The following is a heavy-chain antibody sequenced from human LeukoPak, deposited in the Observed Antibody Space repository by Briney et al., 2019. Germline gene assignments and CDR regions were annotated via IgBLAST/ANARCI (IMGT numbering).Heavy chain of an antibody. V-gene: IGHV4-59*08. J-gene: IGHJ3*02. CDR2: IYYSGST. CDR1: GGSISSYY. CDR3: ARHRGYSSSWYGTLDAFDI. D-gene: IGHD6-13*01. Sequence: SETLSLTCTVSGGSISSYYWSWIRQPPGKGLEWIGYIYYSGSTYYNPSLKSRVTISVDTSKNQFSLKLSSVTAADTAVYYCARHRGYSSSWYGTLDAFDIWGQGTMVTVSS.